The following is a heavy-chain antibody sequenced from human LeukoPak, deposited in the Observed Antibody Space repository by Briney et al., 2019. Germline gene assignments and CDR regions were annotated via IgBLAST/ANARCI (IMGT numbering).Heavy chain of an antibody. J-gene: IGHJ6*03. CDR3: ARGCDYYDILTGYPTPYYYYYMDV. D-gene: IGHD3-9*01. CDR2: MNPNSGNT. V-gene: IGHV1-8*03. Sequence: ASVKVSCKASGYTFTSYDINWVRQATGQGLEWMGLMNPNSGNTGYAQKFQGRVTITRNTSISTAYMELSSLRSEDTAVYYCARGCDYYDILTGYPTPYYYYYMDVWGKGTTVTVSS. CDR1: GYTFTSYD.